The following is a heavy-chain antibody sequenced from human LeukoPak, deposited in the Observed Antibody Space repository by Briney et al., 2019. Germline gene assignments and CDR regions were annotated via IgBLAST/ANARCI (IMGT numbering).Heavy chain of an antibody. V-gene: IGHV3-73*01. CDR2: IRSKANSYAT. Sequence: GGSLRLSCAASGFTVSSKYMSWVRQASGKGLEWVGRIRSKANSYATAYAASVKGRFTISRDDSKNTTYLQMNSLKTEDTAVYYCTSRPLLSYYGSGRTRSDYWGQGTLVTVSS. D-gene: IGHD3-10*01. CDR3: TSRPLLSYYGSGRTRSDY. CDR1: GFTVSSKY. J-gene: IGHJ4*02.